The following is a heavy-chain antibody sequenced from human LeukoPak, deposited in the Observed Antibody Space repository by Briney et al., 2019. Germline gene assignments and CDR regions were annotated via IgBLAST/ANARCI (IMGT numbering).Heavy chain of an antibody. D-gene: IGHD1-1*01. J-gene: IGHJ4*02. Sequence: GGSLRLSCAASGFTFSSYWVHWVRQAPGKGLVWVSRINSDGSTTIYADSVKGRFTIPGDNAKNTLYLQMNSLRAEDTAVYYCARGTTGREYYFDYWGQGTLVTVSS. CDR3: ARGTTGREYYFDY. CDR1: GFTFSSYW. CDR2: INSDGSTT. V-gene: IGHV3-74*01.